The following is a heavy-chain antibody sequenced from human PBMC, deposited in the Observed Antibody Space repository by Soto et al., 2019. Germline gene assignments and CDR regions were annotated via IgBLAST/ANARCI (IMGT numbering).Heavy chain of an antibody. CDR1: GGSFSGYY. V-gene: IGHV4-34*01. Sequence: QVQLQQWGAGLLKPSETLSLTCAVYGGSFSGYYWSWIRQPPGKGLELIGEIKHSGGTNYNPSLKSRVTISVDTSKIQFTLKLSSVTAADTALYYCARGRSWFDPWGQGTLVTVSS. CDR2: IKHSGGT. J-gene: IGHJ5*02. CDR3: ARGRSWFDP.